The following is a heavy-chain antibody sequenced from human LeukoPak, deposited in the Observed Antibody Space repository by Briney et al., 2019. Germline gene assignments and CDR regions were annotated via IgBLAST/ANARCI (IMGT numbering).Heavy chain of an antibody. V-gene: IGHV3-21*01. J-gene: IGHJ4*02. D-gene: IGHD6-19*01. CDR3: ARVGYNSGWYEY. CDR2: ISRGGSDK. CDR1: GFTFSSHS. Sequence: GGSLRLSCAASGFTFSSHSMNWVRQAPGQGLEWVSSISRGGSDKFYADSVKHRFTISRDNSKNTLYLQMDSLRAEDTAVYYCARVGYNSGWYEYWGQGTLVTVSS.